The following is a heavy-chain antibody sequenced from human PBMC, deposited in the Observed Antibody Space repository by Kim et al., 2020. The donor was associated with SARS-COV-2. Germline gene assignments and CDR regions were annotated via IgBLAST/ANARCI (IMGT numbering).Heavy chain of an antibody. J-gene: IGHJ4*02. Sequence: ASVKVSCKASGYTFTGYIMHWVRQGPGQGLEWMGMIHPSGDSIKPSGDSISYAQKFQGRVTMTRDTSTSTVYLELSSLRSEDTAVYYCASEYSDLGYWGQGTLVTVSS. CDR1: GYTFTGYI. V-gene: IGHV1-46*01. CDR3: ASEYSDLGY. CDR2: IHPSGDSIKPSGDSI. D-gene: IGHD3-16*01.